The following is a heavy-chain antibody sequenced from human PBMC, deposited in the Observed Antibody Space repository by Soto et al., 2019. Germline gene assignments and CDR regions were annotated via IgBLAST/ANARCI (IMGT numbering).Heavy chain of an antibody. J-gene: IGHJ4*02. D-gene: IGHD3-22*01. Sequence: QVQLQESGPGLVKPSETLSLTCSVSGGSFTGDYWSWIRQPAGKGLERIGRVFGNGGGSPIYNPSLKYRVTMSVDTPMTQFSLKLTSVTAADTAVYHCVTDLSPYDRRRPPTGAFEDWGQGVLVSVSS. CDR2: VFGNGGGSP. CDR1: GGSFTGDY. V-gene: IGHV4-4*07. CDR3: VTDLSPYDRRRPPTGAFED.